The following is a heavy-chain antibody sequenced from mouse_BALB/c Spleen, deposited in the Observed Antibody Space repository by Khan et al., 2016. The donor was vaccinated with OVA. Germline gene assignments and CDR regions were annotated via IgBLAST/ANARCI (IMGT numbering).Heavy chain of an antibody. CDR2: IWGGGST. CDR3: AKGVWSYYYTLDY. V-gene: IGHV2-6-5*01. Sequence: QVQLKESGPGLVAPSQNLSITCTVSGFSLSDYGVSWIRQPPGKGLEWLGVIWGGGSTYYNSALKSRLSISKDNSKSQVFLKMSSLQSDDTAMFYCAKGVWSYYYTLDYGGQGTSVTVSS. J-gene: IGHJ4*01. CDR1: GFSLSDYG.